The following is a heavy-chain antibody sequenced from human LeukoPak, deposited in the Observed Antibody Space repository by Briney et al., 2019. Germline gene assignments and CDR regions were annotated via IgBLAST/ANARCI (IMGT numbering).Heavy chain of an antibody. J-gene: IGHJ3*02. CDR3: ARALYNWNYNDAFDI. V-gene: IGHV3-21*01. D-gene: IGHD1-7*01. CDR1: GFTFSSYS. CDR2: ISSSSSYI. Sequence: KSGGSLRLSCAASGFTFSSYSMNWVRQAPGKGLEWVSSISSSSSYIYYADSVKGRFTISRDNAKNSLYLQMNSLRAEDTAVYYCARALYNWNYNDAFDIWGQGTMVTVSS.